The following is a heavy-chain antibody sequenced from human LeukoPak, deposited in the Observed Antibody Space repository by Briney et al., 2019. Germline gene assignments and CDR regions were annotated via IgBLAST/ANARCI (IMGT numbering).Heavy chain of an antibody. D-gene: IGHD3-10*01. V-gene: IGHV4-59*08. CDR1: GGSISSYY. CDR3: ARHIAGSGSYYNGVRYYYGMDV. CDR2: IYYSGSN. Sequence: SESLSLTCTVSGGSISSYYWSWIRQPPGKGLEWLGYIYYSGSNNYNPPLKSRVTISVDTSKNQFSLNLSSVTAADTAVYYCARHIAGSGSYYNGVRYYYGMDVWGQGTTVTVSS. J-gene: IGHJ6*02.